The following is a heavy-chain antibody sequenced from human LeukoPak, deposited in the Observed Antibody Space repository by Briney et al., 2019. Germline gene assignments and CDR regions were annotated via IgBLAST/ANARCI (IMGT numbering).Heavy chain of an antibody. J-gene: IGHJ4*02. Sequence: SETLSLTCTVSGYSTSSGYYWGWIRQPPGKGLERIGSIYHSGSTYYNPSLKSRVTISVDTSKNQFSLKLSSVTAADTAVYYCARDHDGYSSSLPYYWGQGTLVTVSS. CDR1: GYSTSSGYY. D-gene: IGHD6-6*01. CDR3: ARDHDGYSSSLPYY. CDR2: IYHSGST. V-gene: IGHV4-38-2*02.